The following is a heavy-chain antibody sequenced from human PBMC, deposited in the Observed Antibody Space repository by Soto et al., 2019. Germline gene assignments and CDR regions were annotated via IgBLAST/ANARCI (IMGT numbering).Heavy chain of an antibody. V-gene: IGHV4-31*03. Sequence: SETLSLTCTVSGGSISSGGYYWSWIRQHPGKGLEWIGYIYYSGSTYYNPSLNSRVTISLDRSKNQFSLKLSSVAAADTAVYYCARGIFYAFDIWGQGKMVTVSS. CDR1: GGSISSGGYY. D-gene: IGHD3-9*01. CDR2: IYYSGST. CDR3: ARGIFYAFDI. J-gene: IGHJ3*02.